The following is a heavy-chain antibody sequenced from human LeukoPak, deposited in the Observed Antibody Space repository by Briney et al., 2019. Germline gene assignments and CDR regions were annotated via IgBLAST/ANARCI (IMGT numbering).Heavy chain of an antibody. CDR1: GGTFSSYA. CDR2: IIPIFGTA. Sequence: SVKVSCTASGGTFSSYAISWVRQAPGQGLEWMGGIIPIFGTANYAQKFQGRVTITTDESTSTAYMELSSLRSEDTAVYYCARDADYYGSGSYYNPSPYWFDPWGQGTLVTVSS. J-gene: IGHJ5*02. V-gene: IGHV1-69*05. CDR3: ARDADYYGSGSYYNPSPYWFDP. D-gene: IGHD3-10*01.